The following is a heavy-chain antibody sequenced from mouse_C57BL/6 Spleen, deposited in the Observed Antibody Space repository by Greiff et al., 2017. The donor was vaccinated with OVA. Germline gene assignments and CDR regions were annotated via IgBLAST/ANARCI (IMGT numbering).Heavy chain of an antibody. CDR3: ARHEEDYGSSRGPFAY. CDR1: GFSLTSYG. CDR2: IWSDGST. D-gene: IGHD1-1*01. Sequence: QVQLKESGPGLVAPSQSLSITCTVSGFSLTSYGVHWVRQPPGKGLEWLVVIWSDGSTTYNSALKSRLSISKDNSKSQVFLKMNSLQTDDTAMYYCARHEEDYGSSRGPFAYWGQGTLVTVSA. J-gene: IGHJ3*01. V-gene: IGHV2-6-1*01.